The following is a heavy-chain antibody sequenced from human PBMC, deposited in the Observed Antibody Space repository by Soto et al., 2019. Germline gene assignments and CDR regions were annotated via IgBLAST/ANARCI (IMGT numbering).Heavy chain of an antibody. V-gene: IGHV1-69*06. CDR3: ATYHTAMSPHIVTNAGMDV. CDR2: IIPIFGTA. J-gene: IGHJ6*02. CDR1: GGTFSSYA. D-gene: IGHD5-18*01. Sequence: GPQVKVSCKASGGTFSSYAISWVRQAPGQGLEWMGGIIPIFGTANYAQKFQGRVTITADKSTSTAYMELSSLRSEDTAVYYCATYHTAMSPHIVTNAGMDVWGQGTTVTVSS.